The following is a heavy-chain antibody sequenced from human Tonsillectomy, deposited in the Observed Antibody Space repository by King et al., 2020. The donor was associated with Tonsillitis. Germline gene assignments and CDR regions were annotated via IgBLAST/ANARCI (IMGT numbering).Heavy chain of an antibody. CDR3: AKSDYSDYAVWGFGAFDI. D-gene: IGHD4-11*01. J-gene: IGHJ3*02. CDR1: GFTFSNFG. Sequence: QLVQSGGGVVQPGASLRLACTASGFTFSNFGLHWVRQAPGKGLEWVAVISSRNTTFYGGSLQGRFTVSRDNSENTLYLQMNSLSPEDTAIYYCAKSDYSDYAVWGFGAFDIWGQGAMVTVSS. CDR2: ISSRNTT. V-gene: IGHV3-30*18.